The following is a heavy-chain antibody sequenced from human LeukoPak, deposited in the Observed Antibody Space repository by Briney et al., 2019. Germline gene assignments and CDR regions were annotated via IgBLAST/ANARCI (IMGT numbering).Heavy chain of an antibody. CDR1: GFTFSSYE. J-gene: IGHJ4*02. CDR3: ASMYSSSWTVH. CDR2: ISSSGSTI. V-gene: IGHV3-48*03. D-gene: IGHD6-13*01. Sequence: QPGGSLRLSCAASGFTFSSYEMNWVRQAPGKGLEWVSYISSSGSTIYYADSVKGRFTISRDNAKNSLYLQMNSLRAEDTAVYYCASMYSSSWTVHWGQGTLVTVSS.